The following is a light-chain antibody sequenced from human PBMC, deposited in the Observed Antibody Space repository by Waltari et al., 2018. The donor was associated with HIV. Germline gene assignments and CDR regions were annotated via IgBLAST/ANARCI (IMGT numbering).Light chain of an antibody. Sequence: QSALTQPAPVPGSPGQPTTIPCTVTSSDVGSYNRVPWYQQYPGKAPKLIIYEVTTRPSGVSNRFSGSKSGNTASLTLSGLQADDEADYYCSSYAGARVFGGGTNLIVL. CDR3: SSYAGARV. CDR2: EVT. CDR1: SSDVGSYNR. V-gene: IGLV2-23*02. J-gene: IGLJ3*02.